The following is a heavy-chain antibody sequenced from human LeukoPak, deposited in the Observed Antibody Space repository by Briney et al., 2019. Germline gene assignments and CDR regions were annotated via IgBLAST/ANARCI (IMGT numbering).Heavy chain of an antibody. Sequence: GGPLRLSCAASGFTFSSYARSWFRQAPGKGLDWVSAISGSGGSTYYADSVKGRFTISRDNSKNTLYLQMNSLRAEDTAVYYCAKTDYGDYPIFDYWGQGTLVTVSS. J-gene: IGHJ4*02. CDR3: AKTDYGDYPIFDY. D-gene: IGHD4-17*01. CDR2: ISGSGGST. V-gene: IGHV3-23*01. CDR1: GFTFSSYA.